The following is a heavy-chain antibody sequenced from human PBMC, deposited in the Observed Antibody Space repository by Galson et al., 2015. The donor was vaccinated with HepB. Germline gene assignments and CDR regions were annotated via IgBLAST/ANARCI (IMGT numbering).Heavy chain of an antibody. CDR2: INPNSGGT. V-gene: IGHV1-2*06. CDR1: GYTFTGYY. Sequence: QSGAEVKKPGESLKISCKASGYTFTGYYMHWVRQAPGQGLEWMGRINPNSGGTDYAQKFQGRVTMTRDTSISTAYMDLSRLRSDDTAVYYCARGWELLERYFDYWGQGTLVAVSS. D-gene: IGHD1-26*01. CDR3: ARGWELLERYFDY. J-gene: IGHJ4*02.